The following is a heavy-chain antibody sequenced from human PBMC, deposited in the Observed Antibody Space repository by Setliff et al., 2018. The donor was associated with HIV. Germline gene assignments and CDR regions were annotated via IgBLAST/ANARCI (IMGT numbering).Heavy chain of an antibody. V-gene: IGHV4-34*01. J-gene: IGHJ6*03. Sequence: SETLSLTCAVYGGSFSGHYWSWIRQPPGKGLEWIGEINHSGSTNYNPSLKSRVTISVDTSKNQFSLKLSSVTAADTAVYYCARGCSSKGMDVWGKGTTVTVSS. CDR3: ARGCSSKGMDV. CDR2: INHSGST. CDR1: GGSFSGHY. D-gene: IGHD3-10*02.